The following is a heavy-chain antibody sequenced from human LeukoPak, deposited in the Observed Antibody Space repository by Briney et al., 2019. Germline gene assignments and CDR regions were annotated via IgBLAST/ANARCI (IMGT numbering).Heavy chain of an antibody. CDR1: GFTFSSYV. D-gene: IGHD2-2*01. CDR3: ATPDCSSTSCLPTRPFDY. J-gene: IGHJ4*02. Sequence: GGSLRLSCAASGFTFSSYVMHWVRQAPGKGLEWVAVISYDGSNKYYADSVKGRFTISRDNSKNTLYLQMNSLRAEDTAVYYCATPDCSSTSCLPTRPFDYWGQGTLVTVSS. CDR2: ISYDGSNK. V-gene: IGHV3-30-3*01.